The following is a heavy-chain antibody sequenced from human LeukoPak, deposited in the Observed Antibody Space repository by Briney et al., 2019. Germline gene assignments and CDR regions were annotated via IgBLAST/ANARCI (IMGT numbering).Heavy chain of an antibody. CDR3: ATQYYYDSSGDY. Sequence: SVKVSCKASGGTFSSYAISWVRQAPGQGLEWMGGIIPIFGTANYAQKFQGRVTITTDESASTAYMELSSLRSEDTAVYYCATQYYYDSSGDYWGQGTLVTVSS. D-gene: IGHD3-22*01. V-gene: IGHV1-69*05. CDR1: GGTFSSYA. J-gene: IGHJ4*02. CDR2: IIPIFGTA.